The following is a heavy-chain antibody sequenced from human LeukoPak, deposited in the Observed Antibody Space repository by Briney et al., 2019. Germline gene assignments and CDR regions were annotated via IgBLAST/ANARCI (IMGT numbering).Heavy chain of an antibody. V-gene: IGHV4-31*03. J-gene: IGHJ4*02. CDR1: GDSITSDGHY. D-gene: IGHD7-27*01. Sequence: PSETLSLTCSVSGDSITSDGHYWNCIRPHPGKGLEWISYISYSGSSYYNPSLKSRVTMSVDTSKNQLSLKLTSVTAADTAVYYCATEDWGFGSFDYWGQGTPVTVSS. CDR2: ISYSGSS. CDR3: ATEDWGFGSFDY.